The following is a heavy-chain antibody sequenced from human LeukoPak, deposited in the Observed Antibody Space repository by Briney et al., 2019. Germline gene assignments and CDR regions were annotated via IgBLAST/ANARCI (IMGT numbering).Heavy chain of an antibody. J-gene: IGHJ4*02. CDR3: ARRNIAVAGTDY. Sequence: GGSLRLSCAASGFTFSDYYMSWIRQAPGKGLEWVSYISSSSSYTYYADSVKGRFTISRDNAKNSLYLQMNSLRAEDTAVYYCARRNIAVAGTDYWGQGTLVTVSS. V-gene: IGHV3-11*03. CDR1: GFTFSDYY. D-gene: IGHD6-19*01. CDR2: ISSSSSYT.